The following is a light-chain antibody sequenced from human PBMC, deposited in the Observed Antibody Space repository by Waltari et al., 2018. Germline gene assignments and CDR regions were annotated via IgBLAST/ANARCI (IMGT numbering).Light chain of an antibody. J-gene: IGLJ3*02. CDR3: SSYTSSSSWV. CDR2: DVS. Sequence: QSALTQPASVSGSPGQSITISCTGTSSDVGGYNYVSWYQQHPSKAPKLLIYDVSNRPSGVSIRFSGSKSGNTASLTISGLQAEDEADYYCSSYTSSSSWVFGGGTKLTVL. CDR1: SSDVGGYNY. V-gene: IGLV2-14*01.